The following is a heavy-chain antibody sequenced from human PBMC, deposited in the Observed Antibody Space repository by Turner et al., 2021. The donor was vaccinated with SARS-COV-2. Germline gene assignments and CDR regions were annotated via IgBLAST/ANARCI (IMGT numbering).Heavy chain of an antibody. D-gene: IGHD5-18*01. CDR2: ISFDGSNK. CDR3: AKSGYSYGYREYYFDY. V-gene: IGHV3-30*18. Sequence: VQLVESGGGLVKPGGSLRLSCAASGFTFSSYSMNWVRQAPGKGLEWAAVISFDGSNKYYADSVKGRFTISRDNSKNTLYLQMNSLRAEDTAVYYCAKSGYSYGYREYYFDYWGQGTLVTVSS. J-gene: IGHJ4*02. CDR1: GFTFSSYS.